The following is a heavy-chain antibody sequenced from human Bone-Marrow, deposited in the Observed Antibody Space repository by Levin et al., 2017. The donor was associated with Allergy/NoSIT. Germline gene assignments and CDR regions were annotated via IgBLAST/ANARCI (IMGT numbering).Heavy chain of an antibody. D-gene: IGHD3-22*01. V-gene: IGHV1-46*01. CDR2: INPSGGST. J-gene: IGHJ6*02. CDR3: ARDDSSGYYYGYYYYGMDV. Sequence: GESLKISCKASGYTFTSYYMHWVRQAPGQGLEWMGIINPSGGSTSYAQKFQGRVTMTRDTSTSTVYMELSSLRSEDTAVYYCARDDSSGYYYGYYYYGMDVWGQGTTVTVSS. CDR1: GYTFTSYY.